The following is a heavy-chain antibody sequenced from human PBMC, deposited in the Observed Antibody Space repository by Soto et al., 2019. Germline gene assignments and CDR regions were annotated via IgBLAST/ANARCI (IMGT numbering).Heavy chain of an antibody. J-gene: IGHJ5*02. CDR3: ATDRSAYKLQLRYNWFDP. CDR1: GFTLSTAW. D-gene: IGHD1-7*01. V-gene: IGHV3-15*07. Sequence: EAQLVESGGGLVEPGGSLRLSCEASGFTLSTAWMHWVRQAPGRGLEWVGRIKSKTAGGTTDYAAPVRGRFSISRDDSKNMLYLDMNGLKTEDTAVYVCATDRSAYKLQLRYNWFDPWGQGTLVTVSS. CDR2: IKSKTAGGTT.